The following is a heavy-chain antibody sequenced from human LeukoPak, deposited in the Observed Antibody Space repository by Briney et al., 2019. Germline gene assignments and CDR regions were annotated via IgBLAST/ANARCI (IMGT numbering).Heavy chain of an antibody. D-gene: IGHD6-19*01. CDR3: ARLYSSGWPLECMDV. Sequence: ASVKVSCKASGGTFSSYAISWVRQAPGQGLEWMGGIIPIFGTANYAQKFQGRVTITTDESTSTAYMELSSLRSDDTAVYYCARLYSSGWPLECMDVWGQGTTVTVSS. CDR1: GGTFSSYA. J-gene: IGHJ6*02. CDR2: IIPIFGTA. V-gene: IGHV1-69*05.